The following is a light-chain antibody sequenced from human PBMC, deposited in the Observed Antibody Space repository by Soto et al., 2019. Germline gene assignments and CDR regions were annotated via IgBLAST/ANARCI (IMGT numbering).Light chain of an antibody. V-gene: IGLV2-14*03. J-gene: IGLJ1*01. CDR3: YSYASSGTPYV. CDR2: DVS. Sequence: QSALTQPASVSGSPGQSITISCAGTSSDIGGYNYVSWYQQHPGKAPKLMIYDVSNRPSGVSNRFSGSKSGNTASLTISGSQAEDEADYYCYSYASSGTPYVFATGTKVTVL. CDR1: SSDIGGYNY.